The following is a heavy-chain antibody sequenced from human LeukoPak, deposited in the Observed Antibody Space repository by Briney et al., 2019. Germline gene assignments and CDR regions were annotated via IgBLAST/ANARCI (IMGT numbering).Heavy chain of an antibody. Sequence: SETLSLTCTVSGGSISSYYWSWIRQPPGRGLEWIGFIYYSGSTNYNPSLKSRVTISVDRSKNQFSLKLSSVTAADTAVYYCARRVDSSGWELDYWGQGTLVTVSS. D-gene: IGHD3-22*01. J-gene: IGHJ4*02. CDR2: IYYSGST. V-gene: IGHV4-59*12. CDR3: ARRVDSSGWELDY. CDR1: GGSISSYY.